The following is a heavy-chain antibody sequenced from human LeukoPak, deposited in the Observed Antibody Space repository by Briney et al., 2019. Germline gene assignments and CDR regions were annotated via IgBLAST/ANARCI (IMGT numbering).Heavy chain of an antibody. CDR2: LSGSGGST. D-gene: IGHD5-18*01. J-gene: IGHJ4*02. CDR3: AKSNAAMAMGREDY. V-gene: IGHV3-23*01. CDR1: GFTFSSYA. Sequence: GGSLRLSCAASGFTFSSYAMSWVRQAPGKGLEWVSSLSGSGGSTYYADSVKGRFTISRDNSKNTVYLQMNSLRVEDTAVYYCAKSNAAMAMGREDYWGQGTLVTVSS.